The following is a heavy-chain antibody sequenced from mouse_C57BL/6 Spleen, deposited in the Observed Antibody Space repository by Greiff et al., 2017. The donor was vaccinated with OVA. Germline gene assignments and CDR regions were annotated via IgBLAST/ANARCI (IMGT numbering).Heavy chain of an antibody. Sequence: EVNVVESGGGLVKPGGSLKLSCAASGFTFSDYGMHWVRQAPEKGLAWVAYISSGSSTLYYADTVKGRFPISRDNAKNTLFLQMTSLRSEDTAMYYCARYYYGSSEAMDYWGQGTSVTVSS. D-gene: IGHD1-1*01. V-gene: IGHV5-17*01. CDR3: ARYYYGSSEAMDY. J-gene: IGHJ4*01. CDR2: ISSGSSTL. CDR1: GFTFSDYG.